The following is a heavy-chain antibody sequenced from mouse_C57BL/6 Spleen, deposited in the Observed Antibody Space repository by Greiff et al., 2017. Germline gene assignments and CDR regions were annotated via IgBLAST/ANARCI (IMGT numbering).Heavy chain of an antibody. CDR3: ARDGFAY. Sequence: EVQLVESGPGLVKPSQSLSLTCSVTGYSITSGYSWNWIRQFPGNKLEWMGYISYDGSNNYNPSLKNRISITRDTSKNQFFLKLNSVTTEDTATYYCARDGFAYWGQGTLVTVSA. V-gene: IGHV3-6*01. J-gene: IGHJ3*01. CDR2: ISYDGSN. CDR1: GYSITSGYS.